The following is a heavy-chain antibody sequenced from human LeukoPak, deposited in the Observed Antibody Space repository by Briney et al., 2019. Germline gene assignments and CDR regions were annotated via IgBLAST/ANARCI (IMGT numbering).Heavy chain of an antibody. CDR3: ARDGYETYYYGSGSYSNWFDP. Sequence: SVKVSCKASGGTFSSYTISWVRQAPGQGLEWMGRIIPILGIANYAQKFQGRVTITADKSTSTAYMELSSLRSEDTAVYYCARDGYETYYYGSGSYSNWFDPWGQGPLVTVSS. D-gene: IGHD3-10*01. V-gene: IGHV1-69*04. CDR2: IIPILGIA. CDR1: GGTFSSYT. J-gene: IGHJ5*02.